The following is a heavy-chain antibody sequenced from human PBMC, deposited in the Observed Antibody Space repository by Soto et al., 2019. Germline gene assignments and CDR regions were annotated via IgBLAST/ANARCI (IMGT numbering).Heavy chain of an antibody. CDR3: ARTGLGSVGFWFDP. J-gene: IGHJ5*02. CDR1: GGSISSGGYY. CDR2: IYYSGST. V-gene: IGHV4-31*03. D-gene: IGHD3-10*01. Sequence: QVQLQESGPGLVKPSQTLSLTCTVSGGSISSGGYYWSWIRQHPGKGLEWIGYIYYSGSTYYTPSLKSRFTIAVDTSKNQSSLKLSSVTAADTAVYYCARTGLGSVGFWFDPWGQGTLVTVSS.